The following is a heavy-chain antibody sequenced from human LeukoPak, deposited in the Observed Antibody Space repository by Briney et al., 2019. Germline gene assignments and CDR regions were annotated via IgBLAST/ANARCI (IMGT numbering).Heavy chain of an antibody. V-gene: IGHV3-7*01. Sequence: GGSLRVSCAVSGFTFSNYWMSWVRQAPGKGLEWVANINQDGSEKYYVDSVKGRFTISRDNAKNSLYLQMNSLRAEDTAVYYCARDEYSSGWYSFDYWGQGTLVTVSS. D-gene: IGHD6-19*01. J-gene: IGHJ4*02. CDR3: ARDEYSSGWYSFDY. CDR1: GFTFSNYW. CDR2: INQDGSEK.